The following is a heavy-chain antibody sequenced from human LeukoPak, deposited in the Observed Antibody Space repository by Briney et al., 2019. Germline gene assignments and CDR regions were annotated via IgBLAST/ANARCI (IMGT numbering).Heavy chain of an antibody. CDR2: FDPEDGET. Sequence: ASVKVSCKVSGYTLTELSMHWVRQAPGKGLEWMGGFDPEDGETIYAQKFQGRVTMTEDTSTDTGYMELSSLRSEDTAVYYCATDQRGAGLGFVYGSGSFNGLDIWGQGTTVTFSS. CDR3: ATDQRGAGLGFVYGSGSFNGLDI. D-gene: IGHD3-10*01. CDR1: GYTLTELS. V-gene: IGHV1-24*01. J-gene: IGHJ6*02.